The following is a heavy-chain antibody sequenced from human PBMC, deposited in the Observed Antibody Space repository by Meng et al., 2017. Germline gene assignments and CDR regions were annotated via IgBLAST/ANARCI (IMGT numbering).Heavy chain of an antibody. Sequence: LEESGPGPGRPSGTLSLTCTVTGGSVGSSNYYWSWIRQPPGKGLEWTGYIVYSGSTTYNPSLKTRVTISVDTSKNQFSLKLTSVTAADTAVYFCARDVGGDYETLFDYWGQGTLVTVSS. CDR3: ARDVGGDYETLFDY. J-gene: IGHJ4*02. D-gene: IGHD4-17*01. CDR2: IVYSGST. CDR1: GGSVGSSNYY. V-gene: IGHV4-61*01.